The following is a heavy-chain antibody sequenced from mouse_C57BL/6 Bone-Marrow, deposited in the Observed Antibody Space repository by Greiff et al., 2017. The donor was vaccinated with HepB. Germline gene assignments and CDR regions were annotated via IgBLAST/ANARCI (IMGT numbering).Heavy chain of an antibody. CDR2: IRSKSNNYAT. V-gene: IGHV10-1*01. Sequence: DVMLVESGGGLVQPKGSLKLSCAASGFSFNTYAMNWVRQAPGKGMEWVARIRSKSNNYATYYADSVKDRFTISRDDSESMLYLQMNNLKTEDTAMYYCVRHTLYYDYDWWYFDVWGPGTTVTVSS. CDR1: GFSFNTYA. CDR3: VRHTLYYDYDWWYFDV. J-gene: IGHJ1*01. D-gene: IGHD2-4*01.